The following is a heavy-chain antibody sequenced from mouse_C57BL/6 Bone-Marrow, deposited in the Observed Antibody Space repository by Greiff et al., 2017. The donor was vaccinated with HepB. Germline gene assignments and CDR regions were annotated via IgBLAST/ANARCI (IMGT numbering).Heavy chain of an antibody. J-gene: IGHJ2*01. CDR1: GYSITSGYY. Sequence: EVQRVESGPGLVKPSQSLSLTCSVTGYSITSGYYWNWIRQFPGNKLEWMGYISYDGSNNYNPSLKNRISITRDTSKNQFFLKLNSVTTEDTATYYCARALPYYFDYWGQGTTLTVSS. D-gene: IGHD5-5*01. CDR2: ISYDGSN. V-gene: IGHV3-6*01. CDR3: ARALPYYFDY.